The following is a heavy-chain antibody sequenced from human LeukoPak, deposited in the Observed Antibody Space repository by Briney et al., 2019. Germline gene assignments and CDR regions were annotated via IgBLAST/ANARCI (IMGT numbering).Heavy chain of an antibody. CDR2: ISYDGSNN. V-gene: IGHV3-30-3*01. CDR3: ARALGVTGTTGYFDY. J-gene: IGHJ4*02. Sequence: GRSLRLSCAASGFTFSNYAMHWVRQAPGKGLEWVTFISYDGSNNYYADSVKGRFTISRDNSKNTLYLQMNSLRAEDTAVYYCARALGVTGTTGYFDYWGQGTLVTVSS. CDR1: GFTFSNYA. D-gene: IGHD1-7*01.